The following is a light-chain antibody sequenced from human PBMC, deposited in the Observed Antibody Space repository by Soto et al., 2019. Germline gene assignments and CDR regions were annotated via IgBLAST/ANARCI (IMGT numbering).Light chain of an antibody. CDR1: SSDLGTYNY. J-gene: IGLJ1*01. V-gene: IGLV2-14*03. CDR2: DVN. CDR3: SSYSSTSTYV. Sequence: QSALTQPASVSGSPGQSITISCTGSSSDLGTYNYVSWYQQHPGKAPKLMIYDVNDRPSGVSNRFSGSKSGKTASLTISGIQAEDEADYYCSSYSSTSTYVFGTGTKLTVL.